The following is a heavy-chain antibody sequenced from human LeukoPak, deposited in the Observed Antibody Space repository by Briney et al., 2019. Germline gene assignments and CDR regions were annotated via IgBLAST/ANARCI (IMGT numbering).Heavy chain of an antibody. D-gene: IGHD6-13*01. CDR3: ARRIAAAAAPYYFDY. CDR1: GFTFSSYW. V-gene: IGHV3-74*01. J-gene: IGHJ4*02. Sequence: GGSLRLSCAASGFTFSSYWMHWIRQAPGKGLLWVSRINSDGSSTSYADSVKGRFTISRDNAKNTLYLQMNSLRAEDTAVYYCARRIAAAAAPYYFDYWGQGTLVTVSS. CDR2: INSDGSST.